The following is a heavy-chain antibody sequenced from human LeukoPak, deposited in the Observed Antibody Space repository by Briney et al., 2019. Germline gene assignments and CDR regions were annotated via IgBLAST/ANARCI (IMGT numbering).Heavy chain of an antibody. D-gene: IGHD4-23*01. CDR2: IIPIFGTA. CDR1: GGTFISYA. V-gene: IGHV1-69*13. J-gene: IGHJ4*02. Sequence: ASVKVSCKASGGTFISYAISWVRQAPGQGLEWMGGIIPIFGTANYAQKFQGRVTITADESTSTAYMELSSLRSEDTAVYYCARESSYGGNSWDYWGQGTLVTVSS. CDR3: ARESSYGGNSWDY.